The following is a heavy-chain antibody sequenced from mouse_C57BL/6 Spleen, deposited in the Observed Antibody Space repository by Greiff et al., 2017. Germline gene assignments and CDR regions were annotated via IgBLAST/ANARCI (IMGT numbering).Heavy chain of an antibody. J-gene: IGHJ1*03. Sequence: QVQLQQPGAELVMPGASVKLSCKASGYTFTSYWMHWVKQRPGQGLEWIGEIDPTDSYTNYNQKFKGKSTLTVDKSSSTAYMQLSSLTSEDSEVYYCARRSYYCGSVYFGVRGTGTTVTV. V-gene: IGHV1-69*01. CDR3: ARRSYYCGSVYFGV. CDR1: GYTFTSYW. CDR2: IDPTDSYT. D-gene: IGHD1-1*01.